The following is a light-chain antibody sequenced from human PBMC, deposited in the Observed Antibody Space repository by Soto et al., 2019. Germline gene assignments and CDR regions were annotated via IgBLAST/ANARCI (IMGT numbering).Light chain of an antibody. Sequence: EIVLTQSPVTLSLSPGDTATLSCRASESVVRYLAWYHQKPGQAPRLLMYDTSKRATGIPARFSGSGYGRDFTLTSSSLEPEDFAVYYCQQRSNWPLTFGGGTKVEIK. CDR3: QQRSNWPLT. CDR1: ESVVRY. J-gene: IGKJ4*01. CDR2: DTS. V-gene: IGKV3-11*02.